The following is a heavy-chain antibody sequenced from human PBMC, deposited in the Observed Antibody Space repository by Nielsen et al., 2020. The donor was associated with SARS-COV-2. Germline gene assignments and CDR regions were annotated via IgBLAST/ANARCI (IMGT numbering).Heavy chain of an antibody. CDR2: VNPNSGNT. Sequence: ASVKVSCEASGYTFTSYDINWVRQATGQGLEWMGWVNPNSGNTGYAQKFQGRVTMTRNTSISTAYMELSSLRSEDTAVYYCARVRIAARSWFDPWGQGTLVTVSS. J-gene: IGHJ5*02. D-gene: IGHD6-6*01. V-gene: IGHV1-8*01. CDR3: ARVRIAARSWFDP. CDR1: GYTFTSYD.